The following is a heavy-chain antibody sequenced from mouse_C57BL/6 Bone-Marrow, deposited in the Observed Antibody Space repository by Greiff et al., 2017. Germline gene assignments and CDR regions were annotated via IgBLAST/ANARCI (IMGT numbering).Heavy chain of an antibody. CDR2: ISSGGSYT. Sequence: EVQLVESGGDLVKPGGSLKLSCAASGFTFSSYGLSWVRQTPDKRLEWVATISSGGSYTYYTDSVKGRFTISRDNAKNTLYLQMHRLKLEDTAMYYCASRIYYYGSSTEGSMDYWGQGTSVTVSS. CDR3: ASRIYYYGSSTEGSMDY. D-gene: IGHD1-1*01. CDR1: GFTFSSYG. V-gene: IGHV5-6*01. J-gene: IGHJ4*01.